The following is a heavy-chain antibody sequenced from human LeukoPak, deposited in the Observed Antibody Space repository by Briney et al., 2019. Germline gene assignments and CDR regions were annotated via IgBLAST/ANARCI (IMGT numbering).Heavy chain of an antibody. D-gene: IGHD3-10*01. J-gene: IGHJ6*02. CDR2: IWYDGSNK. V-gene: IGHV3-33*01. CDR1: GFTFSSYG. CDR3: AREPPFGELLFFYGMDV. Sequence: GGSLRLSCAASGFTFSSYGMHWVRQAPGKGLEWVAVIWYDGSNKYFADSVKGRFTISRDNSKNTLYLQINSLRAEDTAVYYCAREPPFGELLFFYGMDVWGQGTTVTVSS.